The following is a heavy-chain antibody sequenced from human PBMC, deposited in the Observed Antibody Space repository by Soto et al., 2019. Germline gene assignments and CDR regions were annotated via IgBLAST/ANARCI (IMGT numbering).Heavy chain of an antibody. Sequence: PSETLSLTCTVSGGSFSTYYWSWIRQPPGKGLEWIGYIYYSGSTNYNPSLKSRVTISVDTSKNQFSLKLSSVTAADTAVYYCARAGQKYYYGSGSHQNWFDPWGQGTLVTVSS. CDR2: IYYSGST. J-gene: IGHJ5*02. V-gene: IGHV4-59*01. D-gene: IGHD3-10*01. CDR3: ARAGQKYYYGSGSHQNWFDP. CDR1: GGSFSTYY.